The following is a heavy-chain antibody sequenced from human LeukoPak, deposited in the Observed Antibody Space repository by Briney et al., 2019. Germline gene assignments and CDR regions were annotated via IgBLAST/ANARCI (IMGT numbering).Heavy chain of an antibody. CDR1: GFTFSSYG. J-gene: IGHJ5*02. CDR2: IYSGGST. D-gene: IGHD2-15*01. V-gene: IGHV3-66*01. CDR3: ARDTVEGYCSGGSCYSVGWFDP. Sequence: AGGSLRLSCTASGFTFSSYGMSWVRQAPGKGLEWVSVIYSGGSTYYADSVKGRFTISRDNSKNTLYLQMNSLRAEDTAVYYCARDTVEGYCSGGSCYSVGWFDPWGQGALVTVSS.